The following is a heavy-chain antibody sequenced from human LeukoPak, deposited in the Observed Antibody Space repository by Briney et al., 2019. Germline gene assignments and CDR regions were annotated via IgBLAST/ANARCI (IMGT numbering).Heavy chain of an antibody. J-gene: IGHJ5*02. CDR3: AKVSKSRGSSSSSWFDP. CDR1: GFTFSGYA. V-gene: IGHV3-23*01. Sequence: GGSLRLSCAASGFTFSGYAMSWVRQAPGKGLEWVSAISGSGGSTYYADSVKGRFTISRDNSKNTLYLQMNSLRAEDTAVYYCAKVSKSRGSSSSSWFDPWGQGTLVTVSS. D-gene: IGHD1-26*01. CDR2: ISGSGGST.